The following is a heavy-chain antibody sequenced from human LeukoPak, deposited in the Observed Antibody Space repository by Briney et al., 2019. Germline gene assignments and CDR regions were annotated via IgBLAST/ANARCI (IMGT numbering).Heavy chain of an antibody. CDR1: GGTFSSYA. Sequence: RASVKVSCKASGGTFSSYAISWVRQAPGQGLEWMGGIIPIFGTANYAQKFQGRVTITADESTSTAYMELSSLRSEDTAVYYCARVRFDCSGGSCRPYYYYMDVWGKGNTVTISS. D-gene: IGHD2-15*01. J-gene: IGHJ6*03. CDR2: IIPIFGTA. V-gene: IGHV1-69*01. CDR3: ARVRFDCSGGSCRPYYYYMDV.